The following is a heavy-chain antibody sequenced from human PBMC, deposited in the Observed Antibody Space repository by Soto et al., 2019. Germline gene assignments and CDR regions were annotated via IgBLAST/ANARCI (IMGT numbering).Heavy chain of an antibody. CDR3: ARDLFTASAAYYYMDV. Sequence: QVQLQESGPGLVKPSQTLSLTCTVSGGSISSGGYYWSWIRQHPGKGLEWIGYIYYSGSTYYNPALKSRVTISVDTSKNQFSLKLSSVTAAGTAVYYCARDLFTASAAYYYMDVWGKGTTVTVSS. CDR1: GGSISSGGYY. J-gene: IGHJ6*03. V-gene: IGHV4-31*03. D-gene: IGHD2-2*01. CDR2: IYYSGST.